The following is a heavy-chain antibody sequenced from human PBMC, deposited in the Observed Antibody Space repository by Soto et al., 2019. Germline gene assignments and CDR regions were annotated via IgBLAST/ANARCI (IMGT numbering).Heavy chain of an antibody. D-gene: IGHD2-2*01. CDR1: GYTFTSYA. Sequence: ASVKVSCKASGYTFTSYAMHWVRQAPGQRLEWMGWINAGNGNTKYSQKFQGRVTITRDTSASTAYMELSSLRSEDTAVYYCASGYAASHYYYYYGMDVWGQGTTVTVSS. CDR2: INAGNGNT. J-gene: IGHJ6*02. V-gene: IGHV1-3*01. CDR3: ASGYAASHYYYYYGMDV.